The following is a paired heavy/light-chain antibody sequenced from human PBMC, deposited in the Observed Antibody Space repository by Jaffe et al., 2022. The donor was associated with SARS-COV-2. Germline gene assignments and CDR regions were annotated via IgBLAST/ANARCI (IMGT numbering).Light chain of an antibody. CDR2: DAS. V-gene: IGKV3-20*01. CDR3: QQFGSSLT. J-gene: IGKJ4*01. Sequence: EIVLTQSPGTLSLSPGERATLSCRASQSVSSYYLAWYQQKPGQAPRLLIYDASSRATGIPDRFSGSGSGTDFTLIISRLEPEDFAVYYCQQFGSSLTFGGGTKVEIK. CDR1: QSVSSYY.
Heavy chain of an antibody. CDR3: AKSRLVVVTAAIDY. D-gene: IGHD2-21*02. Sequence: EVQLLESGRGLVQPGGSLRLSCAASGFTFSNYAMNWVRQAPGKGLEWVSGISEGGASTYYADSVKGRFTISRDNSKSTLYLQMNSLRAEDTAIYYCAKSRLVVVTAAIDYWGQGTLVTVSS. V-gene: IGHV3-23*01. CDR2: ISEGGAST. CDR1: GFTFSNYA. J-gene: IGHJ4*02.